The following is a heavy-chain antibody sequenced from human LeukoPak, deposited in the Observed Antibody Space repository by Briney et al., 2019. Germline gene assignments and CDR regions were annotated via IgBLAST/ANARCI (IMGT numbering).Heavy chain of an antibody. D-gene: IGHD6-19*01. J-gene: IGHJ4*02. CDR3: ARGSSGWWGVPFDY. CDR1: GGTFSSYA. Sequence: ASVTVSCTASGGTFSSYAISWVRQAPGQGLEWMGRIIPILGIANYAQKFQGRVTITADKSTSTAYMELSSLRSEDTAVYYCARGSSGWWGVPFDYWGQGTLVTVSS. V-gene: IGHV1-69*04. CDR2: IIPILGIA.